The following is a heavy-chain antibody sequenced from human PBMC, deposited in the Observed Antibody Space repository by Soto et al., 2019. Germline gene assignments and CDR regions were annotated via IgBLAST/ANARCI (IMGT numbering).Heavy chain of an antibody. CDR1: GFTCSDDY. D-gene: IGHD3-22*01. V-gene: IGHV3-11*01. CDR3: ARRRTYYYDSSGYAY. Sequence: QVQLVESGGGLAKPGGSLRLSCAASGFTCSDDYMSWSRQAPGKGLEWDSYISSSGSTIYYADSVKGRFTISRDNAKNSLYLEMNSLRAEDTAVYYCARRRTYYYDSSGYAYWGQGTLVTVSS. CDR2: ISSSGSTI. J-gene: IGHJ4*02.